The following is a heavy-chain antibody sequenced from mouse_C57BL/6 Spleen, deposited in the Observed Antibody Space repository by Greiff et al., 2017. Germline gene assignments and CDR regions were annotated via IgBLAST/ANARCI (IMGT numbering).Heavy chain of an antibody. CDR1: GYTFTSYW. V-gene: IGHV1-5*01. CDR2: IYPGNSDT. CDR3: TRGFITTVQGLDY. Sequence: EVQLQQSGTVLARPGASVKMSCKTSGYTFTSYWMHWVKQRPGQGLEWIGAIYPGNSDTSYNQKFKGKAKLTAVTSASTAYMELSSLTNEDSAVYYCTRGFITTVQGLDYWGQGTTLTVSS. D-gene: IGHD1-1*01. J-gene: IGHJ2*01.